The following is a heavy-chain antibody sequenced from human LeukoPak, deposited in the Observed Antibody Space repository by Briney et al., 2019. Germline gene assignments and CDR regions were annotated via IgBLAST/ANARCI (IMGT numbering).Heavy chain of an antibody. Sequence: GGSLRLSCAASGFTFSSYSISWVRQAPGKGLEWVSSISSSSSYIYYADSVKGRFTISRDNAKNSLYLQMNSLRVEDTAVYYCARVSGDGESSYRALDIWGQGTMVTVSS. CDR1: GFTFSSYS. D-gene: IGHD1-26*01. J-gene: IGHJ3*02. CDR3: ARVSGDGESSYRALDI. V-gene: IGHV3-21*01. CDR2: ISSSSSYI.